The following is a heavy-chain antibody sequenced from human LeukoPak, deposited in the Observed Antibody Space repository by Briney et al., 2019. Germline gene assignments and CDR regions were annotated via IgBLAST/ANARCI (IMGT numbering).Heavy chain of an antibody. D-gene: IGHD2-2*01. Sequence: PSETLSLTCTVSGGSISSSSYYWGWIRQPPGKGLEWIGSIYYSGSTYYNPSLKSRVPITVDTSKNHFSLKLSSVTAADTAVYYCGRQDSSRTSCYGIDYWGKGTLVTVAS. CDR2: IYYSGST. CDR3: GRQDSSRTSCYGIDY. CDR1: GGSISSSSYY. J-gene: IGHJ4*02. V-gene: IGHV4-39*01.